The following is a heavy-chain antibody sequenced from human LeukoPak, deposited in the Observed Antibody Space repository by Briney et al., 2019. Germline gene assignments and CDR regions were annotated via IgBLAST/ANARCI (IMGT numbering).Heavy chain of an antibody. V-gene: IGHV4-59*01. J-gene: IGHJ5*02. CDR2: IYYSGST. Sequence: SETLSLTCTVSGGSISSYYWSWIRQPPGKGLEWIGYIYYSGSTNYNPSLKSRVTISVDTSKNQFSLKLSSVTAADTAVYYCARACPVGDWFDPWGQGTLVTVSS. CDR3: ARACPVGDWFDP. CDR1: GGSISSYY.